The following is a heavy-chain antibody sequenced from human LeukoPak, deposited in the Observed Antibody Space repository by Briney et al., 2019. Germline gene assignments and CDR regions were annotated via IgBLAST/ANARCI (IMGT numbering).Heavy chain of an antibody. J-gene: IGHJ5*02. Sequence: ASVKVSCKASGYTFTSYGISWVRQAPGQGLEWMGWISAYNGNTNFAQKFQGRVTMTTDTSTSTAYMELRSLRSDDTAVYYCARDVCSSTSCYVWFDPWGQGTLVTVSS. D-gene: IGHD2-2*01. CDR3: ARDVCSSTSCYVWFDP. CDR2: ISAYNGNT. CDR1: GYTFTSYG. V-gene: IGHV1-18*01.